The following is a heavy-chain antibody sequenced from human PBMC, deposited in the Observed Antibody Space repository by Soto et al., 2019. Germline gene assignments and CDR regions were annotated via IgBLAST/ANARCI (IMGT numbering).Heavy chain of an antibody. D-gene: IGHD6-19*01. CDR3: ARDLDSSGWYNFDY. Sequence: QVQLQESGPGLVKPSETLSLTCTVSGGSISSYYWSWIRQPAGKGLEWIGRIYTSGSTNYNPSLKSRVTMSVDTSKNQFSLKLSSVTAADTAVYCCARDLDSSGWYNFDYWGQGTLVTVSS. V-gene: IGHV4-4*07. CDR2: IYTSGST. CDR1: GGSISSYY. J-gene: IGHJ4*02.